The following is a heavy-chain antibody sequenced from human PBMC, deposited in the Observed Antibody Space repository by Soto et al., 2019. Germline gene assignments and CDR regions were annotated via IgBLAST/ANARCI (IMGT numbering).Heavy chain of an antibody. D-gene: IGHD7-27*01. CDR3: TRAVTGDLDY. CDR1: GGAFSSYT. CDR2: IIPMLDIT. J-gene: IGHJ4*02. V-gene: IGHV1-69*02. Sequence: QVQLAQSGAEVKKPGSSVKVSCKASGGAFSSYTINWVRQAPGQGLEWMGRIIPMLDITNYPQNFQGRVTITADKPTSTAYMELSSLRSEDTAVYYCTRAVTGDLDYWGQGTLVTVSS.